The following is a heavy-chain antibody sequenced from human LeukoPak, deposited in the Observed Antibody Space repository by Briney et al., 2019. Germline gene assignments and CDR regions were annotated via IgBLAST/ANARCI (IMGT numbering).Heavy chain of an antibody. V-gene: IGHV4-34*01. CDR1: GGSFSGYY. CDR3: ARDLSSWYAGWFDP. D-gene: IGHD6-13*01. J-gene: IGHJ5*02. Sequence: PSETLSLTCAVYGGSFSGYYWSWIRQPPGKGLEWIGEINHSGSTNYNPPLKSRVTISVDTSKNQFSLKLSSVTAADTAVYYCARDLSSWYAGWFDPWGQGTLVTVSS. CDR2: INHSGST.